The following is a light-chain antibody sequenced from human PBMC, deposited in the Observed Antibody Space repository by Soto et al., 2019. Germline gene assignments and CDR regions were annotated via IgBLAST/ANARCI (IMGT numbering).Light chain of an antibody. Sequence: DIQMTQSPSSLSASVGDRVTITCRASQSISNYLNWYQQIPGKAPHLLIYHASGLRGGVPSRFTGGGYGTDFTLTINSLQPEDFATYFCQQSNRTLPLTFGGGTKVDLK. V-gene: IGKV1-39*01. CDR3: QQSNRTLPLT. J-gene: IGKJ4*01. CDR2: HAS. CDR1: QSISNY.